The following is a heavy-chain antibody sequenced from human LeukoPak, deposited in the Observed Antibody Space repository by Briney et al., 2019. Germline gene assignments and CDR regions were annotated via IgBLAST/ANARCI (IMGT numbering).Heavy chain of an antibody. D-gene: IGHD3-9*01. CDR3: ARVPPEVLRYSGDY. Sequence: ASVKVSCKPSGYTFTSYGISWVRQAPGHGLEWMGWISAYNGNTNYAQKLQGRVTMTTDTSTSTAYMELRSLRSDDTAVYYCARVPPEVLRYSGDYWGQGTLVTVSS. CDR1: GYTFTSYG. J-gene: IGHJ4*02. CDR2: ISAYNGNT. V-gene: IGHV1-18*01.